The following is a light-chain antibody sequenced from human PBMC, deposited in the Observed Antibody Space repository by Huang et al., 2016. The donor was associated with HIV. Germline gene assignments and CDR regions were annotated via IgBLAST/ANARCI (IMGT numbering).Light chain of an antibody. V-gene: IGKV3-11*01. J-gene: IGKJ3*01. CDR1: HDINTY. CDR3: QQRSNWPPFT. CDR2: DAS. Sequence: EILLTQSPATLSLSPGERATLSCRASHDINTYLAWYQQKPGQAPRLLSYDASTRATDIPARFRGSGSGTDFTLTINNLGPEDFAVYFCQQRSNWPPFTFGPGTKLDIK.